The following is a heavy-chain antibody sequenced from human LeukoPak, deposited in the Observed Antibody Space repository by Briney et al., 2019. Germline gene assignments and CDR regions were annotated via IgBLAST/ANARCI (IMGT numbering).Heavy chain of an antibody. CDR2: INPNSGGT. J-gene: IGHJ4*02. D-gene: IGHD3-16*01. CDR3: ARDPGDRRLGD. Sequence: GASVKVSCKASGYTFTSYGISWVRQAPGQGLEWMGRINPNSGGTNYAQKFQGRVTMTRDTSISTAYMELSRLRSDDTAVYYCARDPGDRRLGDWGQGTLVTVSS. CDR1: GYTFTSYG. V-gene: IGHV1-2*06.